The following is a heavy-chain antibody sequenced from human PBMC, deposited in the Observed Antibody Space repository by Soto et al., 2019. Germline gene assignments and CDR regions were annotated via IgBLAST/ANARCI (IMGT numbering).Heavy chain of an antibody. Sequence: EVQLVESGGGLVQPGGSLRLSCAASGFTVSSNYMSWVRQAPGKGLEWVSVIYSGGTTYYADSVKGRFTISRDNSKNTLYLKMNSLRAEHTAVYYCARNGDSSDYRGWFDPWGQGTLVTVSS. CDR3: ARNGDSSDYRGWFDP. CDR1: GFTVSSNY. V-gene: IGHV3-66*01. D-gene: IGHD3-22*01. J-gene: IGHJ5*02. CDR2: IYSGGTT.